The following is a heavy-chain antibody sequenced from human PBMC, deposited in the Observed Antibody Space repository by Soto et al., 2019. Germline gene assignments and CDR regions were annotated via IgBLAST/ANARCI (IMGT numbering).Heavy chain of an antibody. J-gene: IGHJ6*03. CDR2: IDHSGST. CDR1: GGSFSGYY. D-gene: IGHD2-2*01. CDR3: AREIPATMSSYYYYYMDV. V-gene: IGHV4-34*01. Sequence: SETLSLTCAVYGGSFSGYYWSWIRQPPGKGLEWIGEIDHSGSTNYNPSLKSRVTISVDTSKNQFSLKLSSVTAADTAVYYCAREIPATMSSYYYYYMDVWGEGTTVTVSS.